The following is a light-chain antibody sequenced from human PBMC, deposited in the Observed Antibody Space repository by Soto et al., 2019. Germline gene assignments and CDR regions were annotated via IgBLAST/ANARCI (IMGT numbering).Light chain of an antibody. Sequence: QSALTQPASVSGSPGQSITISCTGTNSDVGVYNYVSWYQHHPGKAPKLVIYDVSSRPSGVSNRFSGSKSGNTASLTISGLQAEDEADYYCSSYTTSSTRVFGGGTKLTVL. CDR1: NSDVGVYNY. CDR3: SSYTTSSTRV. J-gene: IGLJ3*02. V-gene: IGLV2-14*03. CDR2: DVS.